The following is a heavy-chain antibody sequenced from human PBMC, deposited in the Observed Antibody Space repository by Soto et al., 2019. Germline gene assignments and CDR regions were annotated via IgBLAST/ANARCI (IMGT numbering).Heavy chain of an antibody. Sequence: SETLSLTCTVSGGSISSSSYYWGWIRQPPGKGLEWIGSIYYSGSTYYNPSLKSRVTISVDTSKNQFSLKLSSVTAADTAVYYCARGGSLVGSAFDIWGQGTMVTVSS. CDR3: ARGGSLVGSAFDI. CDR2: IYYSGST. CDR1: GGSISSSSYY. V-gene: IGHV4-39*01. D-gene: IGHD3-3*01. J-gene: IGHJ3*02.